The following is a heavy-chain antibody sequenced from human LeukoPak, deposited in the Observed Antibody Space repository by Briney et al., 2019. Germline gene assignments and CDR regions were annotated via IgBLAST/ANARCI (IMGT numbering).Heavy chain of an antibody. CDR2: ISGGGGST. Sequence: GGSLRLSCAASGFTFRNSAMSWVRQAPGKGLEWVSTISGGGGSTYYADSVKGRFTTSRDNAKNSLYLQMNSLRAEDTAVYYCASQAYGDYQYYFDYWGQGTLVTVSS. D-gene: IGHD4-17*01. V-gene: IGHV3-23*01. J-gene: IGHJ4*02. CDR1: GFTFRNSA. CDR3: ASQAYGDYQYYFDY.